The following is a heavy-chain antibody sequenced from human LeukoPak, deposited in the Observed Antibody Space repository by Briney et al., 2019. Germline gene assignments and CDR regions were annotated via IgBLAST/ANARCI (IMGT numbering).Heavy chain of an antibody. D-gene: IGHD3-3*01. J-gene: IGHJ6*02. CDR1: GYTFTSYG. V-gene: IGHV1-18*01. Sequence: GASVKVSCKASGYTFTSYGFSWVRQAPGQGLEWMGWISAYNGNTNYAQKLQGRVTMTTDTSTSTAYMELRSLRSDDTAVYYCARDQDTIFGVVTLYYYYGMDVWGQGTTVTVSS. CDR3: ARDQDTIFGVVTLYYYYGMDV. CDR2: ISAYNGNT.